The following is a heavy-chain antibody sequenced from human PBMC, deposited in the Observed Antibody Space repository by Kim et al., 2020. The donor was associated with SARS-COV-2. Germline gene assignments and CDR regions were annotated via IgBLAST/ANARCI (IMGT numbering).Heavy chain of an antibody. CDR1: GFTFSSYA. D-gene: IGHD6-19*01. CDR3: AKDASAVAGTWDFDY. J-gene: IGHJ4*02. CDR2: IYSGGSST. Sequence: GGSLRLSCAASGFTFSSYAMSWVRQAPGKGLEWVSVIYSGGSSTYYADSVKGRFTISRDNSKNTLYLQMNSLRAEDTAVYYCAKDASAVAGTWDFDYWGQGTLVTVSS. V-gene: IGHV3-23*03.